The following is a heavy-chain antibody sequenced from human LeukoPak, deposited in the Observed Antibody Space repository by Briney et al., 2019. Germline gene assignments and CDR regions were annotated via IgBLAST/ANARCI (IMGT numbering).Heavy chain of an antibody. CDR3: ARDDDSSSWYRFDP. V-gene: IGHV1-2*02. J-gene: IGHJ5*02. CDR1: GYTFTGYY. Sequence: ASVKVSCKASGYTFTGYYMHWARQAPGQGLEWMGWINPNSGGTNYAQKFQGRVTMTRDTSISTAYMELSRLRSDDTAVYYCARDDDSSSWYRFDPWGQGTLVTVSS. D-gene: IGHD6-13*01. CDR2: INPNSGGT.